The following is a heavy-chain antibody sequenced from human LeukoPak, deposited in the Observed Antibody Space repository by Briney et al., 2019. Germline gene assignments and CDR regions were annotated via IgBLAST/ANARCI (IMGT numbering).Heavy chain of an antibody. CDR3: ASQIYFETMNYFHLEWFDP. CDR1: GGSISSSSYY. V-gene: IGHV4-39*01. Sequence: PSETLSLTCTVSGGSISSSSYYWGWLRQPPGKGLEWLGSGYSCESTYYNPSLKGRVTISVDTSSNQFSLKMSSVSAADTAIYYCASQIYFETMNYFHLEWFDPWGQGSLVTVSS. CDR2: GYSCEST. D-gene: IGHD3-22*01. J-gene: IGHJ5*02.